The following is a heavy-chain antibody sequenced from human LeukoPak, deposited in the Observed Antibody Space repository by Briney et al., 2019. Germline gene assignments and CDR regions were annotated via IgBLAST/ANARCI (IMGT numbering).Heavy chain of an antibody. CDR2: IYHSGST. CDR1: GGSISSSNW. V-gene: IGHV4-4*02. Sequence: SGTLSLTCTVSGGSISSSNWWSWVRQPPGKGLEWIGEIYHSGSTNYNPSLKSRVTISVDTSKNQFSLKLSSVTAADTAVYYCARHRRITMVRGVSAWFDPWGQGTLVTVSS. CDR3: ARHRRITMVRGVSAWFDP. J-gene: IGHJ5*02. D-gene: IGHD3-10*01.